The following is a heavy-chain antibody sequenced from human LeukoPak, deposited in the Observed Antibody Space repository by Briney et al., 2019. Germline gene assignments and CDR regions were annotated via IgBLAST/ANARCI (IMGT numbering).Heavy chain of an antibody. CDR1: GFTFSSYG. V-gene: IGHV3-33*01. D-gene: IGHD3-22*01. CDR3: ARIATVYVSSGYRTIDAFEI. J-gene: IGHJ3*02. Sequence: GGSPRLSCAASGFTFSSYGMHWVRRAPGKGLEWVAVIWYDGSNKYYADSVKGRFTISRDNSKNTLYLQMNSLRAEDTAVYYCARIATVYVSSGYRTIDAFEIWGQGTMVTVSS. CDR2: IWYDGSNK.